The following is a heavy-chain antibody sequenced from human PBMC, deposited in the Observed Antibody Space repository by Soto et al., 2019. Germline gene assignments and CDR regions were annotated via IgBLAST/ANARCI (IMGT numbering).Heavy chain of an antibody. J-gene: IGHJ6*03. Sequence: GGSLRLSCAASGFTFSSYAMSWVRQAPGKGLEWVSVISGCGGSTYYADSVKGRFTISRDNSKNTLYLQMNSLRAEDTAVYYCAKYKDHRYYYYMDVWGKGTTVTVSS. V-gene: IGHV3-23*01. CDR2: ISGCGGST. D-gene: IGHD1-20*01. CDR3: AKYKDHRYYYYMDV. CDR1: GFTFSSYA.